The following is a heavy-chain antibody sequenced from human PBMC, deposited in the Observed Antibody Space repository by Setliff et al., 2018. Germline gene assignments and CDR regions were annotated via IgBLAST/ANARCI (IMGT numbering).Heavy chain of an antibody. V-gene: IGHV1-18*01. CDR1: GGTFSSYA. J-gene: IGHJ5*02. CDR2: ISAYNGNT. CDR3: AIPGGGAPLWFDP. D-gene: IGHD1-26*01. Sequence: ASVKVSCKASGGTFSSYAISWVRQAPGQGLEWMGWISAYNGNTNYAQKLQGRVTMTTDTSTSTAYMELSSLRSEDTAVYYCAIPGGGAPLWFDPWGQGTLVTVSS.